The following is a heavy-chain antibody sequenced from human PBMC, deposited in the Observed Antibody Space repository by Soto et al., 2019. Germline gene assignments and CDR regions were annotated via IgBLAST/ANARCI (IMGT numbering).Heavy chain of an antibody. V-gene: IGHV3-23*01. Sequence: EVQLLESGGGLVQPGGSLRLSCAASGFTFSSYAMSWVRQAPGKGLEWVSAISGSGGSTYYADSVKGRFTISRDNSKNTLYLQMNSLRAEDTAVYYCAKDLSPGWNYFYYYYGMDVWGQGTTVTVSS. CDR2: ISGSGGST. J-gene: IGHJ6*02. CDR3: AKDLSPGWNYFYYYYGMDV. CDR1: GFTFSSYA. D-gene: IGHD1-7*01.